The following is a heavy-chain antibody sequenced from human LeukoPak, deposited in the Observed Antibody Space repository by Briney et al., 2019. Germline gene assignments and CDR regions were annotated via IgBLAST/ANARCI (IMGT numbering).Heavy chain of an antibody. Sequence: SETLSLTCAVYGGSFSGYYWSWIRQPPGKGLEWIGEINHSGSTNYNPSLKSRVTISVDTSKNQFSLKLSSVTAADTAVYYCASLYSRRYSGSCRSFDYWGQGTLVTVSS. V-gene: IGHV4-34*01. D-gene: IGHD1-26*01. CDR2: INHSGST. CDR1: GGSFSGYY. CDR3: ASLYSRRYSGSCRSFDY. J-gene: IGHJ4*02.